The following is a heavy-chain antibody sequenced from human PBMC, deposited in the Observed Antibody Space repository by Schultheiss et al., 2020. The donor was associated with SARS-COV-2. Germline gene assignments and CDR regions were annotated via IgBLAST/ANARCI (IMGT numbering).Heavy chain of an antibody. CDR3: ARHGYDFWSGQKGLDYGMDV. CDR1: GGSISSGGYY. D-gene: IGHD3-3*01. CDR2: IYYSGST. Sequence: SQTLSLTCTVSGGSISSGGYYWSWIRQHPGKGLEWIGYIYYSGSTYYNPSLKSRVTISVDTSKNQFSLKLSSVTAADTAVYYCARHGYDFWSGQKGLDYGMDVWGQGTTVTVSS. V-gene: IGHV4-31*03. J-gene: IGHJ6*02.